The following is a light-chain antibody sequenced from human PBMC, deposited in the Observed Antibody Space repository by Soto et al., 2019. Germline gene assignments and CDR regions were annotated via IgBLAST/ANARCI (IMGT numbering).Light chain of an antibody. CDR1: QNINKY. J-gene: IGKJ5*01. Sequence: DIQMSQSPSSLSTSVGDRVTVTCRASQNINKYLNWYQHKPGEATKLVIFSASNLQTGVPSRFSGDGSGTDFTLTINSLQPEDLATYYCQQSYSPLSITFGQGTRLE. V-gene: IGKV1-39*01. CDR2: SAS. CDR3: QQSYSPLSIT.